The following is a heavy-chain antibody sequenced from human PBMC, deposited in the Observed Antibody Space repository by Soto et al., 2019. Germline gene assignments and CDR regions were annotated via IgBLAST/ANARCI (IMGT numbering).Heavy chain of an antibody. CDR2: ITRDGSST. CDR3: ARGANGYYYFDF. CDR1: GFSLSDYW. D-gene: IGHD5-18*01. J-gene: IGHJ4*02. Sequence: EVQLVESGGGLVQPGGSLRLSCAASGFSLSDYWMHWVRQAPGEGLVWLSRITRDGSSTNYADSVKGRFTISRDNAKNTLYLQVNSLRGEDTAMYSCARGANGYYYFDFWGQGTLVTVSS. V-gene: IGHV3-74*01.